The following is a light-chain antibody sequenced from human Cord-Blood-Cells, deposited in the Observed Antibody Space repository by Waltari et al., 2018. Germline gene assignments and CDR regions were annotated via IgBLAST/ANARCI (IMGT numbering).Light chain of an antibody. V-gene: IGLV2-23*01. J-gene: IGLJ3*02. CDR1: SSDVGSYNL. Sequence: QSALTQPASVSGSPGQSITISCTGTSSDVGSYNLVSWYQQHPGKAPKLMIYEGSKPPSGVSNRFSGSKSGNTASLTISGLQAEDEADYYFCSYACSSTWVFGGGTKLTVL. CDR3: CSYACSSTWV. CDR2: EGS.